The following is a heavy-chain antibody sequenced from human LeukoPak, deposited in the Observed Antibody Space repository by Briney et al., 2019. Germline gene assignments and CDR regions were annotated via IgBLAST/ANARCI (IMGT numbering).Heavy chain of an antibody. V-gene: IGHV3-21*01. J-gene: IGHJ4*02. CDR1: GFTFSTYS. D-gene: IGHD3-3*02. CDR2: ISSGSAYI. Sequence: PGGSLRLSCAAPGFTFSTYSMNWIRQAPGKGLEWVSSISSGSAYISYADSVRGRFTISRDNAKNSLSLEMNSLRAEDTAVYYCAKAPISSAFDYWGQGTLVTVSS. CDR3: AKAPISSAFDY.